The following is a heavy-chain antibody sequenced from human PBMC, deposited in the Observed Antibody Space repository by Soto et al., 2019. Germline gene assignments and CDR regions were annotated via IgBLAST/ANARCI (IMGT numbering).Heavy chain of an antibody. D-gene: IGHD5-18*01. J-gene: IGHJ6*02. CDR3: ARREAMDYYYGMDV. V-gene: IGHV3-33*01. CDR1: GFTFSSYG. Sequence: GGSLRLSCAAPGFTFSSYGMHWVRQAPGKGLEWVAVIWYDGSNKYYADSVKGRFTISRDNSKNTLYLQMNGLRAEDTAVYYCARREAMDYYYGMDVWGQGTTVTVSS. CDR2: IWYDGSNK.